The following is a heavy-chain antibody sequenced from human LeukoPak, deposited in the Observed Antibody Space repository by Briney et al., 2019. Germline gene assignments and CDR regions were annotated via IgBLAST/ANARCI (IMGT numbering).Heavy chain of an antibody. CDR1: AFTFSSYA. J-gene: IGHJ5*02. CDR3: ARGAYGDYDS. CDR2: SAGADST. D-gene: IGHD4-17*01. Sequence: GGSLRLSCAASAFTFSSYAMSWVRQAPGKGLEWVSASAGADSTYYADSVQGRFTISRDNSKNTLYLQMSGLRAEDTAVYFCARGAYGDYDSWGQGTLVTVS. V-gene: IGHV3-23*01.